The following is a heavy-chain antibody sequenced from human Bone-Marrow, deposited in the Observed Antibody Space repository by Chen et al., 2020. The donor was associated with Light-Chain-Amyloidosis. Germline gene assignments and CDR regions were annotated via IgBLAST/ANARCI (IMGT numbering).Heavy chain of an antibody. Sequence: EVQLVESGGGVAQPGGSLRLSCVGSGFIFENYAMHWVRQVPGKGLEWLCLISGDGGNTDYADSVKGRFIVSRDKSKNSLYLQMNSLRAEDTAFYYCAKDKPGVFANWGQGTLVTVSS. J-gene: IGHJ4*02. D-gene: IGHD2-8*01. CDR1: GFIFENYA. CDR3: AKDKPGVFAN. CDR2: ISGDGGNT. V-gene: IGHV3-43*02.